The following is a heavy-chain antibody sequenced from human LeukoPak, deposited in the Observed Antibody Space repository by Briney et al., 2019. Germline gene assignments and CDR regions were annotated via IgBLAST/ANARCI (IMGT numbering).Heavy chain of an antibody. V-gene: IGHV4-59*08. CDR2: IYYSGST. J-gene: IGHJ4*02. Sequence: PSETLSLTCTVSGGSISRYYWSWIRQPPGKGLEWIGYIYYSGSTNYNPSLKSRVTISVDTSKNQFSLKLSSVTAADTAVYYCARHPSGSSYDYWGQGTLVTVSS. CDR3: ARHPSGSSYDY. D-gene: IGHD1-26*01. CDR1: GGSISRYY.